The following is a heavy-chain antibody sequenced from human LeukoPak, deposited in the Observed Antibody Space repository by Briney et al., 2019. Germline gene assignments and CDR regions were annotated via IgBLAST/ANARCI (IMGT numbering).Heavy chain of an antibody. CDR3: ARGFQSGDSPV. J-gene: IGHJ4*02. CDR2: IKKDGSEK. V-gene: IGHV3-7*01. CDR1: GFTFSAYS. D-gene: IGHD2-21*02. Sequence: GGSLRLSCASSGFTFSAYSLSWVRQAPGKGLEWVAKIKKDGSEKDYVDPVKGRFTISRDNAKGSVYLQLNSLRAEDTAVYYCARGFQSGDSPVWGQGTLVTVSS.